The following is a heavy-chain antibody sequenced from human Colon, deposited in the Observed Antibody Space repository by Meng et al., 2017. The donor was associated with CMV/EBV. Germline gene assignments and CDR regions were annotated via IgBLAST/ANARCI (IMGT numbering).Heavy chain of an antibody. V-gene: IGHV3-66*01. CDR2: IGRGSGV. J-gene: IGHJ4*02. CDR1: AFTVTSVD. CDR3: ARDRCFTF. D-gene: IGHD2-8*01. Sequence: VELAGAGGAVVHPAGPRGLPCTASAFTVTSVDLRWVRQAPGKGLEWVSTIGRGSGVKYDDSVNDRFTMSRDNSKNSVYLEMNNLRAEDTAIYYCARDRCFTFWRQGVLVTVSS.